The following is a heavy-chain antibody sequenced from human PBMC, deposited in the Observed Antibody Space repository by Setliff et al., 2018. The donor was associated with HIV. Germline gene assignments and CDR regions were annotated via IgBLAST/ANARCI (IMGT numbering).Heavy chain of an antibody. J-gene: IGHJ4*02. Sequence: ETLSLTCTVSGDSIRGYYWSWIRQPPGKGLEWMGYVFYTGFSAYNPSLKSRLTISVDTSKSQFSLRLTSVTAADTAIYYCARQVSIPGVAITPVDYWGQGALVTVSS. D-gene: IGHD5-12*01. V-gene: IGHV4-59*08. CDR3: ARQVSIPGVAITPVDY. CDR2: VFYTGFS. CDR1: GDSIRGYY.